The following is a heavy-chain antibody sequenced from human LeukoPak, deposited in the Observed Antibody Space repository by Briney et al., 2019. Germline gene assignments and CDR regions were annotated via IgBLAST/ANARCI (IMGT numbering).Heavy chain of an antibody. Sequence: SETLSLTCTVSGGSISSSSYYWGWIRQPPGKGLEWIGSIYYSGSTYYNPSLKSRVTISVDTSKNQFSLKLSSVTAADTAVYYCARLLERRSDAFDIWGQGTMVTVSS. CDR3: ARLLERRSDAFDI. CDR1: GGSISSSSYY. D-gene: IGHD1-1*01. J-gene: IGHJ3*02. V-gene: IGHV4-39*07. CDR2: IYYSGST.